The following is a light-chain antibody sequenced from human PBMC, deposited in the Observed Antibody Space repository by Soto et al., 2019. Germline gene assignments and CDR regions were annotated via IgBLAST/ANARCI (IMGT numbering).Light chain of an antibody. V-gene: IGLV1-40*01. CDR3: QSYDSSLNGRL. CDR1: SSNFGAGYA. CDR2: ANN. J-gene: IGLJ2*01. Sequence: QSVLTQPPSVSGAPGQRVTISCTGSSSNFGAGYAVHWYQQLPGTAPKVLIYANNNRPSGVPDRFSGSKSGTSASLAITGLQAEDEADYYCQSYDSSLNGRLFGGGTKLTVL.